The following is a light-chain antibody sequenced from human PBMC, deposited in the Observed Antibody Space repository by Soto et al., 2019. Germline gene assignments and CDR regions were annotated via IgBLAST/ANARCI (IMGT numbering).Light chain of an antibody. CDR3: QQYERYPLT. CDR1: QSVSGW. J-gene: IGKJ4*01. V-gene: IGKV1-5*03. CDR2: SAS. Sequence: DIRMTQSPSTLSASVGDRVIITCRASQSVSGWLAWYRQKPGKAPELLIYSASTLETGVPSRFSDSGSGTDFTLTVSSLQREDFATYYCQQYERYPLTFGGGTKVEIK.